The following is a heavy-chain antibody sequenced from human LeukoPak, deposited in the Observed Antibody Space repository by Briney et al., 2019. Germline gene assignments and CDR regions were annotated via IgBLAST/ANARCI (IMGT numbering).Heavy chain of an antibody. Sequence: PGGSLRLSCAASLFIFSKCGMHWGRQAPGKGLEWVAVISYDGSNKNYADSVKGRFTISRDNSENTLYLQMNSLRVEDTAVYYCAKGGGAYYYYAMDVWGQGTTVTVSS. J-gene: IGHJ6*02. V-gene: IGHV3-30*18. D-gene: IGHD3-16*01. CDR3: AKGGGAYYYYAMDV. CDR1: LFIFSKCG. CDR2: ISYDGSNK.